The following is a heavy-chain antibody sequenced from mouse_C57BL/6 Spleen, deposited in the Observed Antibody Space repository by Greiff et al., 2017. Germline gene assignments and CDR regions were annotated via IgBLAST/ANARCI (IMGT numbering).Heavy chain of an antibody. V-gene: IGHV2-3*01. CDR2: IWGDGST. CDR3: AAQIYYDYDVWFAY. D-gene: IGHD2-4*01. J-gene: IGHJ3*01. Sequence: VKLMESGPGLVAPSQSLSITCTVSGFSLTSYGVSWVRQPPGKGLEWLGVIWGDGSTNYHSALISRLSISKDNSKSQVFLKLNSLQTDDTATYYCAAQIYYDYDVWFAYWGQGTLVTVSA. CDR1: GFSLTSYG.